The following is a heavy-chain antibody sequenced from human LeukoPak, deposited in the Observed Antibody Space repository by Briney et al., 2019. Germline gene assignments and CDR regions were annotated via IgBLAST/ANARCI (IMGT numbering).Heavy chain of an antibody. V-gene: IGHV4-59*13. Sequence: SETLSLTCSVSGTSISDYSWSLIRQPPGKGLEWIGHVFYNGSANYNPSLKSRVTISTDTSKNQFSLQLTSLTAADTAVYYCARAGGVKTAALDLDRWGQGTLVTVSS. CDR2: VFYNGSA. CDR1: GTSISDYS. J-gene: IGHJ5*02. D-gene: IGHD6-25*01. CDR3: ARAGGVKTAALDLDR.